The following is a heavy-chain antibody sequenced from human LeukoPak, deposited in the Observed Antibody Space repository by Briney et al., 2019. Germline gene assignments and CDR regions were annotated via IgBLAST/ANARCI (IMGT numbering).Heavy chain of an antibody. V-gene: IGHV1-2*02. CDR1: GYTFTGYY. J-gene: IGHJ3*02. CDR2: INPNSGGT. Sequence: ASVKVSCKASGYTFTGYYMHWVRQAPRQGLEWMGWINPNSGGTNYAQKLQGRVTMTRDTSISTAYMELSRLRSDDTAVYYCARDQSGQQLVLSAFDIWGKGTMVTVSS. CDR3: ARDQSGQQLVLSAFDI. D-gene: IGHD6-13*01.